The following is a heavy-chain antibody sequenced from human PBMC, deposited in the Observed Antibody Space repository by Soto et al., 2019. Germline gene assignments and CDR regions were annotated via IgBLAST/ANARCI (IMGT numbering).Heavy chain of an antibody. CDR2: IYYSGST. J-gene: IGHJ4*02. V-gene: IGHV4-59*01. D-gene: IGHD2-2*01. CDR1: GGSISSYY. Sequence: QVQLQESGPGLVKPSETLSLTCTVSGGSISSYYWSWIRQPPGKGLEWIGYIYYSGSTNYNPSLRGRVTIPVDTSKNRFSRKLSSVTAADTAVYYCARGLCSSTSCYAGVVDYWGQGTLVTVSS. CDR3: ARGLCSSTSCYAGVVDY.